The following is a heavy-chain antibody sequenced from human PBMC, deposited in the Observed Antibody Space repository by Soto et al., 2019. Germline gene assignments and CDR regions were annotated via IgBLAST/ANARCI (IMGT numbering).Heavy chain of an antibody. CDR2: ISGSGGST. CDR1: GFTFSTYA. Sequence: EVQLLESGGGLVQPGGSLRLSCAASGFTFSTYAMSWVRQAPGKGLEWVSAISGSGGSTYYADSVKGRLTISRDKSKKTLYLQMNSLRAEDTAVYYCAKNWDTTSSSSSHWGQGTLVTVSS. J-gene: IGHJ4*02. D-gene: IGHD6-6*01. CDR3: AKNWDTTSSSSSH. V-gene: IGHV3-23*01.